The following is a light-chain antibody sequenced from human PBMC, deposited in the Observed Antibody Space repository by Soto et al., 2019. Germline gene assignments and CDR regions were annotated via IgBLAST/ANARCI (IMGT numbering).Light chain of an antibody. V-gene: IGKV1-5*01. CDR2: DAS. Sequence: IQMAQSPSTLSASVGDRVTITCRASQSISNWLAWYQQRPGKAPKLLIYDASSLESGVPSRFSGSGSGTEFTLTISSLQPDDFATYYCQQYKSHSTWSFGQGTRVEIK. J-gene: IGKJ1*01. CDR3: QQYKSHSTWS. CDR1: QSISNW.